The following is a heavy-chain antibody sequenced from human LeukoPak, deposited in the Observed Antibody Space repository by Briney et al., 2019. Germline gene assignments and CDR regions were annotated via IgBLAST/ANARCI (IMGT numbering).Heavy chain of an antibody. J-gene: IGHJ4*02. V-gene: IGHV3-48*04. CDR2: ISSSSSTI. CDR1: GFTFSSYS. D-gene: IGHD2-2*01. CDR3: AKGGQGYCSSATCSSEY. Sequence: GGSLRLSCAASGFTFSSYSMNWVRQAPGKGLEWVSYISSSSSTIYYADSVKGRFTISRDNAKNSLYLQMNSLRAEDTAVYYCAKGGQGYCSSATCSSEYWGQGTLVTVSS.